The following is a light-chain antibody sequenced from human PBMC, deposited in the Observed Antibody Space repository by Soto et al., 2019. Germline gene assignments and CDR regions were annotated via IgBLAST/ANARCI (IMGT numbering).Light chain of an antibody. CDR2: AAS. CDR1: QGIRSY. Sequence: DIPLTQSPSFLSASVGDRVTITCRASQGIRSYLAWYQQKPGKAPKLLIYAASTLQSGVPSRFSGSGSGTEFTLTVSSLQPEDFATYYCQQLNSYPPYTFGQGTKLEIK. CDR3: QQLNSYPPYT. J-gene: IGKJ2*01. V-gene: IGKV1-9*01.